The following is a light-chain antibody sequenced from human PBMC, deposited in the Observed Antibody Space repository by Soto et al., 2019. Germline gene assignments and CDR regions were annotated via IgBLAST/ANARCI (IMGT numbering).Light chain of an antibody. CDR1: QSVKSW. Sequence: DIQLTQSPSILSASVGDRVTITCRASQSVKSWLAWYQQKPGEAPKLLIYKASTLGSGVPSRFSGSASGTEFTLTINSLQPDDFAIYYCQQYNSYSWLSFGGGNKVDI. V-gene: IGKV1-5*03. CDR3: QQYNSYSWLS. CDR2: KAS. J-gene: IGKJ4*01.